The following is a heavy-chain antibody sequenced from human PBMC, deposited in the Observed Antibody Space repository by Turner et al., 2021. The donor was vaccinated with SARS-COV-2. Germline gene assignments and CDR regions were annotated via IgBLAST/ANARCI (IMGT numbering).Heavy chain of an antibody. CDR3: AKAETYSSGWSGGRSYYYYYMDV. V-gene: IGHV3-35*01. CDR2: VSWNGSRT. J-gene: IGHJ6*03. D-gene: IGHD6-19*01. Sequence: EVQLVESGGGLVQPGGSLRLSCAASGFTFSNSDMNWVHQAPGKGLEWVSGVSWNGSRTHYADSVKGRFIISRDNSKNTLYLQMNSLRAEDTAVYYCAKAETYSSGWSGGRSYYYYYMDVWGKGTTVTVSS. CDR1: GFTFSNSD.